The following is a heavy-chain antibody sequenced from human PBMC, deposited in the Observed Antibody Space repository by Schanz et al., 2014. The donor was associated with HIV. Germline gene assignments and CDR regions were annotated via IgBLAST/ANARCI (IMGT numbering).Heavy chain of an antibody. V-gene: IGHV3-33*06. CDR2: IWYDGSNK. CDR1: GFTFSNYG. J-gene: IGHJ4*02. D-gene: IGHD3-10*01. Sequence: QVQLVESGGGVVQPGRSLRLSCAASGFTFSNYGMHWVRQAPGKGLEWVAVIWYDGSNKYYADSVKGRFTISRDNSKNTLYLQMNSLRAEDTAVYYCAKGQRGVVRGDIDYWGQGTLVTVSS. CDR3: AKGQRGVVRGDIDY.